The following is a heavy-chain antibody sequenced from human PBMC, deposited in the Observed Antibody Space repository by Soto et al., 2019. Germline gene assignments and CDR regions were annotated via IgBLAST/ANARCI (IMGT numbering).Heavy chain of an antibody. J-gene: IGHJ1*01. Sequence: GGSLRLSCAASGFTLSSYAMSWVRQAPGKGLEWVSGISGSGDSTYYADSVKGRFTISRDNSKNTLYLQMNSLRAEDTAVYYCAKGVPGIAVAGTGYFQYWGQGSLVTVSS. CDR1: GFTLSSYA. CDR3: AKGVPGIAVAGTGYFQY. D-gene: IGHD6-19*01. CDR2: ISGSGDST. V-gene: IGHV3-23*01.